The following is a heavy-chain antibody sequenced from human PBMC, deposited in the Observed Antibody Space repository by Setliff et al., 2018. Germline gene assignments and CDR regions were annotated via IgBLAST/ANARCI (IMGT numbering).Heavy chain of an antibody. J-gene: IGHJ3*02. CDR2: INPSGGLT. CDR1: GGTFNNYA. V-gene: IGHV1-46*02. CDR3: ARDRFYNSWSGTSITAPHDAFDI. D-gene: IGHD3-3*01. Sequence: ASVKVSCKASGGTFNNYALNWVRQAPGQGLEWMGIINPSGGLTRYAQKFQGRVTMTRDTSTSTVYMEVISLRSEDTAVYFCARDRFYNSWSGTSITAPHDAFDIWGQGTMVTVSS.